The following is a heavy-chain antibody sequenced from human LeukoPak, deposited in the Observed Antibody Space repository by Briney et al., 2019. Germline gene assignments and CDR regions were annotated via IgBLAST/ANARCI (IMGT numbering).Heavy chain of an antibody. D-gene: IGHD1-26*01. V-gene: IGHV4-34*01. Sequence: SETLSLTCAVYGGSFSGYYWSWIRQPPGKGLEWIGEINHSGSTNYNPSLKSRVTISVDTSKNQFSLQLSSVTAADPAVYYCARATDSGSYPTLDYWGQGTLVTVSS. CDR3: ARATDSGSYPTLDY. J-gene: IGHJ4*02. CDR2: INHSGST. CDR1: GGSFSGYY.